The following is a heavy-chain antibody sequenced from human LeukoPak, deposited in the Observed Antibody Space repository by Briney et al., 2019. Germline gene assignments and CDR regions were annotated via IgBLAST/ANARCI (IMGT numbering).Heavy chain of an antibody. CDR1: GGSTSSYY. CDR2: IYTSGST. J-gene: IGHJ4*02. V-gene: IGHV4-4*07. CDR3: ARDTYYYGSGSYGLDY. Sequence: SETLSLTCTVSGGSTSSYYWSWIRQPAGTGLEWIGRIYTSGSTNYNPSPKSRVTMSVDTSKNQSSLKRSSVTAADTAVYYCARDTYYYGSGSYGLDYWGQGTLVTVSS. D-gene: IGHD3-10*01.